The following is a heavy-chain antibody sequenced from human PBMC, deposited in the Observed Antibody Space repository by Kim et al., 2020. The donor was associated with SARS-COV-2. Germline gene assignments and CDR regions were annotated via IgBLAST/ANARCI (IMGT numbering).Heavy chain of an antibody. CDR3: ANLVGNVLLWFGEPIIGAFDI. CDR1: GFTFSSYW. D-gene: IGHD3-10*01. Sequence: GGSLRLSCAASGFTFSSYWMSWVRQAPGKGLEWVANIKQDGSEKYYVDSVKGRFTISRDNAKNSLYLQMNSLRAEDTAVYYCANLVGNVLLWFGEPIIGAFDIWGQGTMVTVSS. J-gene: IGHJ3*02. CDR2: IKQDGSEK. V-gene: IGHV3-7*01.